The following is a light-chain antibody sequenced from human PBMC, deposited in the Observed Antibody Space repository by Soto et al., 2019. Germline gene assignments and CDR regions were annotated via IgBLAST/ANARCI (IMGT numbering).Light chain of an antibody. Sequence: SVLQPSPATMSVSPVSRAPLYCRARQSVSSYLAWYQQKPGQAPRLLIYDASDRATGIPARFSGGGSGTDFTLTISRLEPEDFAAYYCQQYGSAHRTVGQGTKVDIK. CDR1: QSVSSY. V-gene: IGKV3-11*01. CDR2: DAS. CDR3: QQYGSAHRT. J-gene: IGKJ1*01.